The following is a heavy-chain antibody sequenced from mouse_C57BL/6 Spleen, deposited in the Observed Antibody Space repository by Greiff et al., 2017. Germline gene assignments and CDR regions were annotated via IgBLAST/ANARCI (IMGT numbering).Heavy chain of an antibody. V-gene: IGHV2-2*01. CDR2: IWRGGSS. CDR3: ARNWDYDGFDY. J-gene: IGHJ2*01. D-gene: IGHD2-4*01. CDR1: GFSLTSYG. Sequence: VKLVESGPGLVRPSQSLSITCTASGFSLTSYGVHWVRQSPGKGLEWLGVIWRGGSSDYNAAFISRLSISKDNSKSQVYFKMNSLQADDTAVYHCARNWDYDGFDYWGQGTTLTVSS.